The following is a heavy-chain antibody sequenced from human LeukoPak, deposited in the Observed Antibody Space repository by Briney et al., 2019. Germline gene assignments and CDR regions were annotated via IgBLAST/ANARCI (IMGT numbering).Heavy chain of an antibody. CDR1: GFTFSTYC. CDR3: ARSGGLQKFDY. D-gene: IGHD4-11*01. V-gene: IGHV3-30-3*01. Sequence: GGSLRLSCAASGFTFSTYCMTWVRQAPGKGLQWVAVISYDGNTIHYADSVKGRFIISRDTSKNTLYLQMNSLRAEDTAVYYCARSGGLQKFDYWGQGTLVTASS. CDR2: ISYDGNTI. J-gene: IGHJ4*02.